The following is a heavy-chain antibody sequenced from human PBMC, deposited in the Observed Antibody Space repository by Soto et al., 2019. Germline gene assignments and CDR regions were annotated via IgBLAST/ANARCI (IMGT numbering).Heavy chain of an antibody. V-gene: IGHV3-49*03. D-gene: IGHD3-3*01. CDR3: TRDIGSKRHEWSY. CDR2: IRSKAYGGTT. Sequence: GGSLRLSCTASGFTFGDYAMSWFRQAPGKGLEWVGFIRSKAYGGTTEYAASVKGRFTISRDDSKSIAYLQMNSLKTEDTAVYYCTRDIGSKRHEWSYWGQGTLVTVSS. CDR1: GFTFGDYA. J-gene: IGHJ4*02.